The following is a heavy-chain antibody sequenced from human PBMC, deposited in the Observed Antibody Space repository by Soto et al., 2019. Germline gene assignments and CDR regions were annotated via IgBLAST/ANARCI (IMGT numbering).Heavy chain of an antibody. CDR3: ARGTRGYCSGGSCSEFDY. V-gene: IGHV1-69*13. Sequence: SVKVSCKASGGTFSSYAISWVRQAPGQGLEWMGGIIPIFGTANYAQKFQGRVTITADESTSTAYMELSSLRSEDTAVYYCARGTRGYCSGGSCSEFDYWGRGTLVTVSS. CDR1: GGTFSSYA. CDR2: IIPIFGTA. J-gene: IGHJ4*02. D-gene: IGHD2-15*01.